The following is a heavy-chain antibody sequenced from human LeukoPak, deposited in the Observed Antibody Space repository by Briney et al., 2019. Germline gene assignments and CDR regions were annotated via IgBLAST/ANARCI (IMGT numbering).Heavy chain of an antibody. J-gene: IGHJ4*02. CDR1: GFTFSSYS. V-gene: IGHV3-48*01. CDR2: ISSSSSTI. D-gene: IGHD3-9*01. CDR3: ARVGRYYDILG. Sequence: PGGSLRLSCAASGFTFSSYSMNWVRQAPGKGLERVSYISSSSSTIYYAESVQGRFTISRGNAKNSLYLQMNSLRAEDTAVYYCARVGRYYDILGWGQGTLVTVSS.